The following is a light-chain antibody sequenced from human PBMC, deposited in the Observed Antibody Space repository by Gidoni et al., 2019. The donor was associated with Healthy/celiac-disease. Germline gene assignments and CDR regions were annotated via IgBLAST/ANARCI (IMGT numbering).Light chain of an antibody. Sequence: LTQPPSASGTPGQRVTISCSGSSSNIGSNTVNWYQQLPGTAPKLLIYSNNQRPSGVPDRFSGSKSGTSASLAISGLQSEDEADYYCAAWDDSLNGWVFGGGTKLTVL. CDR3: AAWDDSLNGWV. J-gene: IGLJ3*02. V-gene: IGLV1-44*01. CDR1: SSNIGSNT. CDR2: SNN.